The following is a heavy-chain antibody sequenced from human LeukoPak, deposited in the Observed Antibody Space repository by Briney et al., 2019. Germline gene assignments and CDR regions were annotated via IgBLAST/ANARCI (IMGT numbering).Heavy chain of an antibody. D-gene: IGHD2-2*01. CDR3: ARDGCSSTSCYHFDY. V-gene: IGHV3-21*01. Sequence: GGSLRLSCAASGFTFSTYSMNWVRQAPGKGLEWVSSISSSSSYIYYADSVKGRFTISGDNAKNSLYLQMNSLRAEDTAVYYCARDGCSSTSCYHFDYWGQGTLVTVSS. CDR2: ISSSSSYI. J-gene: IGHJ4*02. CDR1: GFTFSTYS.